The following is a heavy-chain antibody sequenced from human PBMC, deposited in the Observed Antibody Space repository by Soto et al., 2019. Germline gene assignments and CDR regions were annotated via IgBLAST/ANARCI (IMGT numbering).Heavy chain of an antibody. J-gene: IGHJ5*02. V-gene: IGHV4-31*03. CDR3: ARVSGSSSPFDP. CDR2: IYHSGTT. CDR1: GGSISSGGYY. D-gene: IGHD6-6*01. Sequence: TSETLSLTCTVSGGSISSGGYYWSWIRQLPGKGLEWIGYIYHSGTTYYNPSLKSRVTISVDTSKNQFSLKLSSVTAADTAVYYCARVSGSSSPFDPWGQGTLVTVSS.